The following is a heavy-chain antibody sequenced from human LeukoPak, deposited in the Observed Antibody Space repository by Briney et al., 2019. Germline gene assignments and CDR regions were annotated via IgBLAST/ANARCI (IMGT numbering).Heavy chain of an antibody. Sequence: GGSLRLSCAASGFTLSSYVMTWVRKAPGKGLEWVSGISGSGGSTYYADSVKGRFTISRDISKNTLYLQMNSLKAEDTAVYYCAKGYDDVLTGFDYWGQGTLVSVSS. V-gene: IGHV3-23*01. CDR2: ISGSGGST. J-gene: IGHJ4*02. D-gene: IGHD3-9*01. CDR3: AKGYDDVLTGFDY. CDR1: GFTLSSYV.